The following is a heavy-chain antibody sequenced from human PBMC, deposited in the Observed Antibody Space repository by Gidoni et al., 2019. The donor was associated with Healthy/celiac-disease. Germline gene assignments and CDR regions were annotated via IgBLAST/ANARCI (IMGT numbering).Heavy chain of an antibody. D-gene: IGHD3-16*02. J-gene: IGHJ6*02. CDR1: GFTFSSYE. CDR3: ARDGTKNYDYVWGSYRSNYYYYGMDV. Sequence: EVQLVESGGGLVQPGGSLRLSCAASGFTFSSYEMNWFRPDQGKGLECVAYSSSSGSTISYADSVKGRFTISRDNAKNSLYLQMNSLRAEDTAVDYCARDGTKNYDYVWGSYRSNYYYYGMDVWGQGTTVTVS. V-gene: IGHV3-48*03. CDR2: SSSSGSTI.